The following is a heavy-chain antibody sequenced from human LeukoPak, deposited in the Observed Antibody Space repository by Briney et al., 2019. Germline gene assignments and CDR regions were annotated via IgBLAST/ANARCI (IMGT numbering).Heavy chain of an antibody. J-gene: IGHJ4*02. D-gene: IGHD3-10*01. Sequence: PGGSLRLSCAASGFTFSDYYMSWIRQAPGKGLEWVSSITSSSNYIYYADSVKGRFTISRDNAKNSLYLQMNSLRAEDTTVYYCARDCWDYGSGSYCGIDYWGQGTLVTVSS. CDR1: GFTFSDYY. CDR3: ARDCWDYGSGSYCGIDY. V-gene: IGHV3-11*06. CDR2: ITSSSNYI.